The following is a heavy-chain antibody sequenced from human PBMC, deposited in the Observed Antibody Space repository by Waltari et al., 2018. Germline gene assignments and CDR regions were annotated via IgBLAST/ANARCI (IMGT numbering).Heavy chain of an antibody. D-gene: IGHD2-15*01. J-gene: IGHJ4*02. V-gene: IGHV4-4*02. CDR2: INRSGRT. Sequence: QLQLQQSGPGLVKPSEFLSLTCAVSGDSMSSSYWWSWVRQSPEKGLEWIGQINRSGRTNYHPTVGSRVIVSIDTSNNQFSLKLLSVTAADTAVYYCARDRGRGIYLDTWGQGTRVTVSP. CDR1: GDSMSSSYW. CDR3: ARDRGRGIYLDT.